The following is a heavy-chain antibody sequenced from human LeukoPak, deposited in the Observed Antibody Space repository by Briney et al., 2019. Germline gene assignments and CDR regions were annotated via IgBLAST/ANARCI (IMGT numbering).Heavy chain of an antibody. CDR1: GFTFSSYS. CDR2: ISSGSSYI. J-gene: IGHJ4*02. Sequence: PGGSLRLSCAASGFTFSSYSINWVRQAPGKGLEWVSSISSGSSYIYYADSVKGRFTISRDNAKNSLYLQLNSLRAEDTAVYYCARSYYDILTGYKPSDYWGQGTLVTVSS. D-gene: IGHD3-9*01. CDR3: ARSYYDILTGYKPSDY. V-gene: IGHV3-21*01.